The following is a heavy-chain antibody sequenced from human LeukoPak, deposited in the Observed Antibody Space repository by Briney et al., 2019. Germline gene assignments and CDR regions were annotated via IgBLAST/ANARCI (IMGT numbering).Heavy chain of an antibody. V-gene: IGHV1-24*01. CDR2: FDPEDGET. Sequence: ASVKVSCKVSGYTLTELSMHWVRQAPGKGLEWMGGFDPEDGETIYAQKFQGRVTMTEDTSTDTACMELSSLRSEDTAVFYCARISLGAIWGYYYGMDVWGQGTTVTVSS. CDR3: ARISLGAIWGYYYGMDV. CDR1: GYTLTELS. D-gene: IGHD1-26*01. J-gene: IGHJ6*02.